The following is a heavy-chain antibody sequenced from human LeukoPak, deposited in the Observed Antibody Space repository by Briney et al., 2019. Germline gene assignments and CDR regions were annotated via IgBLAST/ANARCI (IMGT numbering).Heavy chain of an antibody. CDR1: GFNVSSNY. J-gene: IGHJ4*02. CDR2: IHSGGST. D-gene: IGHD5-18*01. Sequence: GGSLRLSCAASGFNVSSNYMSWVRQAPGKGLEWVSVIHSGGSTYYADSVKGRFIISRDNSKNMLYLQMNSLRAEDTAVYYCARGGYSYGLTYWGQGTLVTVSS. CDR3: ARGGYSYGLTY. V-gene: IGHV3-53*01.